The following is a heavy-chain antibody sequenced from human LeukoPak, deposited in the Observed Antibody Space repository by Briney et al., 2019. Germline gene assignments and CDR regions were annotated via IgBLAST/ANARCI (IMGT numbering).Heavy chain of an antibody. D-gene: IGHD3-10*01. CDR3: ARVHLSTMVRGFSWFDP. CDR1: GFTVSSNY. Sequence: GGSLRLSCAASGFTVSSNYMSWVRQAPGKGLEWVSVIYSGGSTYYADSVKGRFTISRDNSKNTLYLQMNSLRAEDTAVYYCARVHLSTMVRGFSWFDPWGQGTLVTVSS. V-gene: IGHV3-53*01. CDR2: IYSGGST. J-gene: IGHJ5*02.